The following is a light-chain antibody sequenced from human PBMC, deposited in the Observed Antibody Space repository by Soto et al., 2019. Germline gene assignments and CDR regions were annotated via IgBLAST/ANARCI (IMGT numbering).Light chain of an antibody. CDR3: SSYTSSSTQV. Sequence: QSALTQPASVCGSPGQSITISCTGTSSDVGGYNYVSWYQQHPGKAPKLMIYEVSNRPSGVSNRFSGSKSGNTASLTISGLQAEDEADYYCSSYTSSSTQVFGTGTKVTVL. CDR1: SSDVGGYNY. V-gene: IGLV2-14*01. CDR2: EVS. J-gene: IGLJ1*01.